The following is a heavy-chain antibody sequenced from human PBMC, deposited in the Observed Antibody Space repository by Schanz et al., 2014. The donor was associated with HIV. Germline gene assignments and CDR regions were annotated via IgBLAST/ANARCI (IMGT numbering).Heavy chain of an antibody. CDR2: IRGSGIST. CDR3: AKTSITLGMDV. V-gene: IGHV3-23*04. Sequence: VQLVESGGGLVKPGGSLRLSCAASGFTFSDYYMTWTRQAPGKGLEWVSAIRGSGISTYYADSVKGRFTISRVNSKNTLYLQMNSLRAEDTAIYYCAKTSITLGMDVWGQGTTVTVSS. D-gene: IGHD1-20*01. CDR1: GFTFSDYY. J-gene: IGHJ6*02.